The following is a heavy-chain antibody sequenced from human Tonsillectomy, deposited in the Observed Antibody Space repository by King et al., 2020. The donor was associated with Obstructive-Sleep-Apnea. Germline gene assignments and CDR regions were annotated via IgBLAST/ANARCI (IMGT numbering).Heavy chain of an antibody. Sequence: VQLVESGAEVKKPGESLRISCKGSGYSFTSYWISWVRQMPGKGLEWMGRIDPSDSYTNYSPSFQGPVTISADKSISTAYLQWSSLKASDTAMDYCARWADYYVSGSYSPGDYWGQGTLVTVSS. CDR3: ARWADYYVSGSYSPGDY. V-gene: IGHV5-10-1*01. D-gene: IGHD3-10*01. CDR2: IDPSDSYT. J-gene: IGHJ4*02. CDR1: GYSFTSYW.